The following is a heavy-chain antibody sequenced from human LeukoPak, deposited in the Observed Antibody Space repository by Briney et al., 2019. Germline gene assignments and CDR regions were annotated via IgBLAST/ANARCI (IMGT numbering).Heavy chain of an antibody. CDR1: GFTFSTYW. J-gene: IGHJ5*02. CDR2: ISSSSSTI. CDR3: ARVVLYSDILTGQNWFDP. V-gene: IGHV3-48*01. Sequence: GGSLRLSCAASGFTFSTYWMTWDRQAPGKGLEWVSYISSSSSTIYYADSVKGRFTISRDNAKNSLYLQMNSLRAEDTAVYYCARVVLYSDILTGQNWFDPWGQGTLVTVSS. D-gene: IGHD3-9*01.